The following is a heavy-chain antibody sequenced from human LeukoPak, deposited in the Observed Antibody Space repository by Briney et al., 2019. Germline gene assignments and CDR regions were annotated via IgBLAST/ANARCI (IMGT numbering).Heavy chain of an antibody. J-gene: IGHJ3*02. Sequence: GGSLRLSCAASGFTFSSYWMIWVRQAPGKGLEWVANIKKDGSQTYYVDSVKGRFTISRDNAKNSLYLQMNSLRGEDTAVYYCARMTSYYYPIWGQGTMVTVSS. CDR2: IKKDGSQT. CDR3: ARMTSYYYPI. D-gene: IGHD3-22*01. CDR1: GFTFSSYW. V-gene: IGHV3-7*04.